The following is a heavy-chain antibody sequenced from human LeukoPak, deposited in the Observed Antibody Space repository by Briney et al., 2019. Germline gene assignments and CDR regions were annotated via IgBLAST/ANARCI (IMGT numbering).Heavy chain of an antibody. CDR1: GFTFSTYW. V-gene: IGHV3-74*01. D-gene: IGHD3-22*01. J-gene: IGHJ6*02. CDR2: INSDGSST. Sequence: GGSLRLSCAASGFTFSTYWMHWVRQAPGKGLVWVSRINSDGSSTTYADSVKGRFTISRDNAKNTLYLQMNSLRDEDTAVYYCARVRTPTKYYYDSSGYYAWGQGTTVTVSS. CDR3: ARVRTPTKYYYDSSGYYA.